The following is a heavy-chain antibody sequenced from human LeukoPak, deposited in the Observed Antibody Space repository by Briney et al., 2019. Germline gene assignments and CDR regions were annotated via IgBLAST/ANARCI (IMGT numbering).Heavy chain of an antibody. D-gene: IGHD2-15*01. CDR2: IKQDGSDK. CDR3: ARSCSGGTCNFPKFEP. J-gene: IGHJ5*02. CDR1: GFTFSAYW. Sequence: GGSLRLSCAASGFTFSAYWMSWVRQAPGKGLEWVAHIKQDGSDKYYADSVRGRFTVSRDNAKNSLYLQMNSQRAENTAVYYCARSCSGGTCNFPKFEPWGQGTLVTVSS. V-gene: IGHV3-7*01.